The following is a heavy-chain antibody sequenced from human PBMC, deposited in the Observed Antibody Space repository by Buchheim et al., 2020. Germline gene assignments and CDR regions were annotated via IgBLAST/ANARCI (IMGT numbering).Heavy chain of an antibody. V-gene: IGHV3-30-3*01. J-gene: IGHJ5*02. CDR1: GFTFSSYG. CDR3: ARESGDSIGYPFDQ. D-gene: IGHD3-22*01. CDR2: ISYDGSNK. Sequence: QVQLVESGGGVVQPGRSLRLSCAASGFTFSSYGMHWVRQAPGKGLEWVAVISYDGSNKDYADSVKGRFTISRDNSKNTLYVQMKSLRAEDTAVYYCARESGDSIGYPFDQWGQGTL.